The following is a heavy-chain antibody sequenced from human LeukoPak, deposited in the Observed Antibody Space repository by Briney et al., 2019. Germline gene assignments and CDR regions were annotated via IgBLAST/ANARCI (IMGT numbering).Heavy chain of an antibody. J-gene: IGHJ4*02. V-gene: IGHV4-61*02. CDR2: IYTSGST. CDR1: GGSISSGSYY. D-gene: IGHD2-21*02. CDR3: ARGGYCGGDCYFYY. Sequence: PSETLSLTCTVSGGSISSGSYYWIWIRQPAGKGLEWIGRIYTSGSTNYNPSLKSRVTISVDTSKNQFSLKLSSVTAADTAVYYCARGGYCGGDCYFYYWGQGTLVTVSS.